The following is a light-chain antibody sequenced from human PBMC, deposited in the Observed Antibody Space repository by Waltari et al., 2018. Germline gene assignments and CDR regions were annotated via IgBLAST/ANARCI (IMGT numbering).Light chain of an antibody. CDR1: SSDFGTYNL. Sequence: QSALTQPASVSGSPGQSITISCTGSSSDFGTYNLVSWYQQYPGKAPKVMLYEGSKRPSGVSSRFSASKSGNTASLTISVLQAEDEADYYCCSYALRSVVFGGGTKVTVL. CDR2: EGS. V-gene: IGLV2-23*01. J-gene: IGLJ2*01. CDR3: CSYALRSVV.